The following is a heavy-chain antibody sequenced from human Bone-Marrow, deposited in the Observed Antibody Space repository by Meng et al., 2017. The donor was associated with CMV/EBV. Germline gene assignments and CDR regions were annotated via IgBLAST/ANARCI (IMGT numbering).Heavy chain of an antibody. CDR3: ARELGYCSSTSCSGGDV. CDR2: INPNSGGT. CDR1: GYTFTGYY. Sequence: ASVKVSCKASGYTFTGYYMHWVRQAPGQGLEWMGWINPNSGGTNYAQKFQGRVTMTRDTSISTAYMELSRLRSDDTAVYYCARELGYCSSTSCSGGDVWGQGTTVTVYS. J-gene: IGHJ6*01. D-gene: IGHD2-2*01. V-gene: IGHV1-2*02.